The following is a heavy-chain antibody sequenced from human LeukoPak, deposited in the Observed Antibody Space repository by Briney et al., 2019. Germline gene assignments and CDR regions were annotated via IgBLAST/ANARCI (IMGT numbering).Heavy chain of an antibody. CDR1: GYIFTNYY. D-gene: IGHD3-3*01. CDR3: AKDFATRFCADY. CDR2: ISPSGGST. V-gene: IGHV1-46*01. J-gene: IGHJ4*02. Sequence: ASVKVSCKASGYIFTNYYMHWVRQAPGQGLEWMGIISPSGGSTTYAQRFQGRVTMTRDTSTSTVYMELSSLRAEDTAVYYCAKDFATRFCADYWGQGTLVTVSS.